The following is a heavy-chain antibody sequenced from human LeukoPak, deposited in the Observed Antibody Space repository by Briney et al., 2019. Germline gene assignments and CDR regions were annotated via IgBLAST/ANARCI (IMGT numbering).Heavy chain of an antibody. V-gene: IGHV3-7*01. J-gene: IGHJ2*01. CDR2: IKQDGSEK. CDR3: ARDKALRNWYFDL. Sequence: GGSLRLSCAASGFTFSSYWMSWVRQAPGKGLEWVANIKQDGSEKYYVDSVKGRFTISRDNAKNSLYLQMNSLRAEDTAVYYCARDKALRNWYFDLWGRGTLATVSS. CDR1: GFTFSSYW.